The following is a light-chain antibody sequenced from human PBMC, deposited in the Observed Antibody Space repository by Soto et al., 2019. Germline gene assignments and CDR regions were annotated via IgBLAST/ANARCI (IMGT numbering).Light chain of an antibody. V-gene: IGKV3-20*01. Sequence: EIVLTQSPGTLSLSPGERATLSCRASQSVSNNYLAWYQRKPGQAPRLLIYGASSRATGIPHRFSGSGSGTDFTLTISRLEPEDFAVYYCQQYDNSPWTFGQGSMV. CDR2: GAS. J-gene: IGKJ1*01. CDR3: QQYDNSPWT. CDR1: QSVSNNY.